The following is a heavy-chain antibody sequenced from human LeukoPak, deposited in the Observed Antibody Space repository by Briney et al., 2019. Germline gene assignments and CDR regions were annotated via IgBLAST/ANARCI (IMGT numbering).Heavy chain of an antibody. D-gene: IGHD4-17*01. CDR2: IYYSGST. Sequence: SETLSLTCTVSGGSISSSSYYWGWIRQPPGKGLEWIGSIYYSGSTYYNPSLKSRVTISVDTSKSQFSLKLSSVTAADTAVYYCARQCSRRGAVTTSSFDPWGQGTLVTVSS. J-gene: IGHJ5*02. CDR3: ARQCSRRGAVTTSSFDP. CDR1: GGSISSSSYY. V-gene: IGHV4-39*01.